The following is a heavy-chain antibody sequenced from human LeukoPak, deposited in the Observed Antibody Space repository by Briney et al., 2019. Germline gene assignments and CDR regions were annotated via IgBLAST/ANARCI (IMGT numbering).Heavy chain of an antibody. CDR1: GFTFSSYG. J-gene: IGHJ4*02. Sequence: GGSLRLSCAASGFTFSSYGMSWVRQAPGKGLEWVSAISGSGGSTYYADSVKGRFTISRDNSKNTLYLQMNSLRAEDTAVYYCAKVYSLDSSGYYSPPQYYFDYWGQGALVTVSS. V-gene: IGHV3-23*01. CDR3: AKVYSLDSSGYYSPPQYYFDY. D-gene: IGHD3-22*01. CDR2: ISGSGGST.